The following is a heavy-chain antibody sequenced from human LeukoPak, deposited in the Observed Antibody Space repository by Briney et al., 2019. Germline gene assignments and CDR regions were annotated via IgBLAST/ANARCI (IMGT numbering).Heavy chain of an antibody. J-gene: IGHJ5*02. D-gene: IGHD3-22*01. CDR2: FDPEDGET. CDR1: GYTLTELS. V-gene: IGHV1-24*01. Sequence: ASVKVSCKVSGYTLTELSMHWVRQAPGKGLEWMGGFDPEDGETIYAQKFQGRVTMTEDTSTDTAYMELSSLRSEDTAVYYCATGYYDSSGYYYGGDWFDTWGQGTLVTVSS. CDR3: ATGYYDSSGYYYGGDWFDT.